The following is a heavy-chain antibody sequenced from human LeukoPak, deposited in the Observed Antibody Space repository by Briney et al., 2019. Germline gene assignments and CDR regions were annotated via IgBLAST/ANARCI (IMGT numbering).Heavy chain of an antibody. Sequence: PSETLSLTCTVSGGSISSSSYYWGWIRQPPGKGLEWIGSIYYSGSTYYNPSLKSRVTISVDTSKNQFSLKLSSVTAADTAVYYCARGSKGFDPWGQGTLVTVSS. CDR3: ARGSKGFDP. V-gene: IGHV4-39*07. CDR2: IYYSGST. D-gene: IGHD3-10*01. J-gene: IGHJ5*02. CDR1: GGSISSSSYY.